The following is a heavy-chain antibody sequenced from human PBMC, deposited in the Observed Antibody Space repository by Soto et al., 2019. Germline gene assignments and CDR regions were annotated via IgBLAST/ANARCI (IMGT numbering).Heavy chain of an antibody. V-gene: IGHV4-59*01. Sequence: QVQLQESGPRLIQPSETLFLTCSVSNGSISTYYWTWVRQPPGKGLEWIGYVYYSGSTNYNPSLKSRVAMSIDTSKNQFSLELKSVTPADTATYYCVRDYLLTGFDTWGQGTLVTVSA. D-gene: IGHD3-9*01. J-gene: IGHJ5*02. CDR1: NGSISTYY. CDR2: VYYSGST. CDR3: VRDYLLTGFDT.